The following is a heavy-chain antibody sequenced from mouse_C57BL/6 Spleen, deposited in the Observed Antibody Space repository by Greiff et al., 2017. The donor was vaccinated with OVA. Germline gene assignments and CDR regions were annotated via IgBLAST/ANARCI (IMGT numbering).Heavy chain of an antibody. D-gene: IGHD1-1*01. V-gene: IGHV2-2*01. CDR1: GFSLTSYG. CDR3: ARDYYGSSLDV. CDR2: IWSGGST. Sequence: QVQLKESGPGLVQPSQSLSITCTVSGFSLTSYGVHWVRQSPGKGLEWLGVIWSGGSTDYNAAFISRLSISKDNSKSQVFFKMNSLQADDTAIYYCARDYYGSSLDVWGTGTTVTVSS. J-gene: IGHJ1*03.